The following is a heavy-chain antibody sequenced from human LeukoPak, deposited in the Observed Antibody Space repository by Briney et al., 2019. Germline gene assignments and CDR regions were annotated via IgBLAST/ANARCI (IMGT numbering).Heavy chain of an antibody. CDR1: GCSFTGYY. J-gene: IGHJ4*02. Sequence: ASVKVSCKAFGCSFTGYYMRWVRQATGQGLEWMGWMNPNSGNTGYAQKFQGRVTITRNTSISTAYMELSSLRSEDTAVYYCARVDWTYCSSTSCLGYWGQGTLVTVSS. V-gene: IGHV1-8*03. CDR2: MNPNSGNT. CDR3: ARVDWTYCSSTSCLGY. D-gene: IGHD2-2*01.